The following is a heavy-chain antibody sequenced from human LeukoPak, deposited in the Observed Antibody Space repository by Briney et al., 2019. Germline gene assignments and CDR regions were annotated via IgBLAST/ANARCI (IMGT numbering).Heavy chain of an antibody. V-gene: IGHV3-23*01. D-gene: IGHD2-15*01. CDR3: VKRQCSGGSCYFIDY. CDR2: ISGSGGST. Sequence: QTGGFLRLSCAASGFTFSSYAMTWVRQAPGEGLEWVSVISGSGGSTYYADSVKGRFTISRDNSKNTVYLQMNSLRVEDTAVYYCVKRQCSGGSCYFIDYWGQGTLVTVSS. CDR1: GFTFSSYA. J-gene: IGHJ4*02.